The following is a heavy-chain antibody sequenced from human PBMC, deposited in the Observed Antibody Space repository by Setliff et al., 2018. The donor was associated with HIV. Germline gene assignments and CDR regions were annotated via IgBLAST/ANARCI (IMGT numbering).Heavy chain of an antibody. D-gene: IGHD3-10*01. CDR2: IYHSGST. CDR3: ARVTMVRGAKGYFDY. Sequence: SETLSLTCTVSGDFFSSDYYWGWIRQPPGKGLEWIGSIYHSGSTYYNPSLKSRVTISVDTSKNQFSLKLSSVTAADTAVYYCARVTMVRGAKGYFDYWGQGTLVTVSS. V-gene: IGHV4-38-2*02. CDR1: GDFFSSDYY. J-gene: IGHJ4*02.